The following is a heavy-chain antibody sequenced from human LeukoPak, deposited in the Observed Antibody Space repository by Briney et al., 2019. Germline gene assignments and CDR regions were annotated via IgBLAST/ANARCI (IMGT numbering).Heavy chain of an antibody. CDR3: AREGPYGSGSYADD. Sequence: SETLSLTCNVSGGSISSYYWSWIRQPPGEGLEWIGYFSNSGRTNYNPSLKSRVTISVDTSKNQLSLKLSSVTAADTAVYYCAREGPYGSGSYADDWGQGTLVTVSS. V-gene: IGHV4-59*01. J-gene: IGHJ4*02. D-gene: IGHD3-10*01. CDR2: FSNSGRT. CDR1: GGSISSYY.